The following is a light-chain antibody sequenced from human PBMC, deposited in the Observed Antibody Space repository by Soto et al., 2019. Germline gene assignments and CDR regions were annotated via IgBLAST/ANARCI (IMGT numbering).Light chain of an antibody. J-gene: IGLJ1*01. Sequence: QSVLTQPASVSGSPGQSITISCTGTGNDVGGYKYVSWYQHHPGKAPKLIIYEGTERPSGVSHRFSGSKSANTASLTISGLQAEDEADYYCSSYAGSRTYVFGPGTKVTVL. CDR3: SSYAGSRTYV. V-gene: IGLV2-14*01. CDR1: GNDVGGYKY. CDR2: EGT.